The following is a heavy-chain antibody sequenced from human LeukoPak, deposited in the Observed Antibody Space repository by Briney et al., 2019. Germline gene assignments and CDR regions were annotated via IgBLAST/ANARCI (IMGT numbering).Heavy chain of an antibody. V-gene: IGHV3-7*04. CDR3: AWKGMADY. CDR2: IRQDGSDK. Sequence: GGSLRLSCAASGFTFSSYWMSWVRQAPGKGLEWVANIRQDGSDKYYVDSVKGRFTISRDNAKNSLYLQMNTLRAEDTAVYYCAWKGMADYWGQGTLVTVSS. D-gene: IGHD5-24*01. J-gene: IGHJ4*02. CDR1: GFTFSSYW.